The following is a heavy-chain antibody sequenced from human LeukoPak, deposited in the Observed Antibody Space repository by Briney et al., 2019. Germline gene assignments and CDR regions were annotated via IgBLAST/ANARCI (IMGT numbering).Heavy chain of an antibody. CDR2: ISGSGGNR. D-gene: IGHD3-22*01. Sequence: PGGSLRLSCAASGFTFSSYGMSWVRQAPRKGLEWVSSISGSGGNRYYADSVKGRFTISRDNSKSTLYLQMNSLIAEDTAVYYCAKDWNYYYDTSGCSYSDNWGQGIQAAVSS. V-gene: IGHV3-23*01. J-gene: IGHJ4*02. CDR1: GFTFSSYG. CDR3: AKDWNYYYDTSGCSYSDN.